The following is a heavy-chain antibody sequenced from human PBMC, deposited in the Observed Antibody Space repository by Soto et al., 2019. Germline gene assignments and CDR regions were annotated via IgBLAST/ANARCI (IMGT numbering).Heavy chain of an antibody. Sequence: GESLKISCAASGFTFSSYGMHWVRQAPGKGLEWVAVIWYDGSNKYYADSVKGRFTISRDNSKNTLYLQMNSLRAEDTAVYYCARMTFVVVPAAMDDAFDIWGQGTMVTVSS. J-gene: IGHJ3*02. CDR2: IWYDGSNK. CDR3: ARMTFVVVPAAMDDAFDI. V-gene: IGHV3-33*01. D-gene: IGHD2-2*01. CDR1: GFTFSSYG.